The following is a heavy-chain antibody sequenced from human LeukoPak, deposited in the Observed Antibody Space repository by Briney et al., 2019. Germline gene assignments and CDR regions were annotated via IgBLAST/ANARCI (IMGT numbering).Heavy chain of an antibody. D-gene: IGHD3-9*01. V-gene: IGHV3-53*01. CDR2: IYGGGTT. Sequence: GGSLRLSCAVSGITVSSYYMSWVRQAPGKGLEWVSIIYGGGTTYYTDSVKDRFTISRDSSKNTVYHQMNSLRAEDTAVYFCAKLTDFWGRGTLVTVSS. J-gene: IGHJ2*01. CDR3: AKLTDF. CDR1: GITVSSYY.